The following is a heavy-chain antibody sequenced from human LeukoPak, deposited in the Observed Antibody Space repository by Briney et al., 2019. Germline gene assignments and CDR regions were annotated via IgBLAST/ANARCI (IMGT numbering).Heavy chain of an antibody. CDR3: AKGSKVVLFTRDHYMDV. CDR1: GYTFTSYG. J-gene: IGHJ6*03. Sequence: ASVKVSCKASGYTFTSYGIRWVRQAPGQGLEWMGWISGYNGNTNYAQKVQGRVTMTTDTSTSTAYMELRSLRTEDTAVYYCAKGSKVVLFTRDHYMDVWGKGTTVTMSS. CDR2: ISGYNGNT. D-gene: IGHD3-22*01. V-gene: IGHV1-18*01.